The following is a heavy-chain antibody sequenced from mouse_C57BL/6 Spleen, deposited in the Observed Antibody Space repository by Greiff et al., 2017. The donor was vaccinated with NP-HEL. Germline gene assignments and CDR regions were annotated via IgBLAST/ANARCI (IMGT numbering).Heavy chain of an antibody. CDR1: GYTFTDYY. Sequence: QVQLKESGAELVRPGASVKLSCKASGYTFTDYYINWVKQRPGQGLEWIARIYPGSGNTYYNEKFKGKATLTAEKSSSTAYMQLSSLTSEDSAVYFCARAYDGGAMDYWGQGTSVTVSS. CDR2: IYPGSGNT. V-gene: IGHV1-76*01. J-gene: IGHJ4*01. D-gene: IGHD2-12*01. CDR3: ARAYDGGAMDY.